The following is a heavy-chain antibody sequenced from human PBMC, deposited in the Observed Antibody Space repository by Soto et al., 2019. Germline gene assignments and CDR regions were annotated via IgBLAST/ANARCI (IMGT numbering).Heavy chain of an antibody. D-gene: IGHD3-22*01. V-gene: IGHV1-69*12. Sequence: QVQLVQSGAEVKKPGSSVKVSCKASGGTFSSYAISWVRQAPVQGLEWMGGIIPIFGTANYAQKFQGRVTITADESTSTAYMELSSLRSEDTAVYYCARCYDSRGPMTYFQHWGQGTLVTVSS. CDR3: ARCYDSRGPMTYFQH. CDR1: GGTFSSYA. J-gene: IGHJ1*01. CDR2: IIPIFGTA.